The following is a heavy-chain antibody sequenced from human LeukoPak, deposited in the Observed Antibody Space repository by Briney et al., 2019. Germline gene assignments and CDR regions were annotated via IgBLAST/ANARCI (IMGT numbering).Heavy chain of an antibody. Sequence: SETLSLTCAVSGGSISSSNWWSWVRQPPGKGLEWIGEIYHNGNTNYNPSLKSRVTISVDKSKSQISLQLNSVTAADTAVYYCARDPVAAAGTALDYWGQGTLVTVSS. D-gene: IGHD6-13*01. CDR1: GGSISSSNW. J-gene: IGHJ4*02. CDR3: ARDPVAAAGTALDY. V-gene: IGHV4-4*02. CDR2: IYHNGNT.